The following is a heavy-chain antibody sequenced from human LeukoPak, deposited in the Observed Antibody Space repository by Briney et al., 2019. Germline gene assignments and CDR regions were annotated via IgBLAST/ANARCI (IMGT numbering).Heavy chain of an antibody. Sequence: SVKVSCKASGFTFTSSAVQWVRQARGQRLEWIGWIVVGSGNTNYAQKFQERVTFTRDMSTSTAYMELSTLRSDDTAVYYCARDRSIVVPYTMYYFDYWGQGTLVTVSS. CDR3: ARDRSIVVPYTMYYFDY. V-gene: IGHV1-58*01. CDR1: GFTFTSSA. J-gene: IGHJ4*02. CDR2: IVVGSGNT. D-gene: IGHD2-2*01.